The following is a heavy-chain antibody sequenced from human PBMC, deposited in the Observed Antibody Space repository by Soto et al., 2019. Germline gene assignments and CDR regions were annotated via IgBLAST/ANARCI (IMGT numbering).Heavy chain of an antibody. CDR2: IIPILGIA. Sequence: QVQLVQSGAEVKKPGSSVKVSCKASGGTFSSYTISWVRQAPGQGLEWMGRIIPILGIANYAQKFQGRVTITADKSTSTAYMGLSSLRSEDTAVYYCARGGEMAPAYFDYWGQGTLVTVSS. CDR3: ARGGEMAPAYFDY. J-gene: IGHJ4*02. CDR1: GGTFSSYT. V-gene: IGHV1-69*02. D-gene: IGHD3-10*01.